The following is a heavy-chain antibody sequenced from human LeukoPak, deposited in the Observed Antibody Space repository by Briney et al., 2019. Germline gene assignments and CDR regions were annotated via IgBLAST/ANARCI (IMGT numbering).Heavy chain of an antibody. CDR1: GFTFSSYG. J-gene: IGHJ4*02. D-gene: IGHD3-22*01. Sequence: PGGSLRLSCAASGFTFSSYGMHWVRQAPGKGLEWVAVIWYDGSNKYYADSVKGRFTISRDNSKNTLYLQMNSLRAEDTAVYYCARGPSTMIVVVTGYFDYWGQGTLVTVSS. V-gene: IGHV3-33*01. CDR2: IWYDGSNK. CDR3: ARGPSTMIVVVTGYFDY.